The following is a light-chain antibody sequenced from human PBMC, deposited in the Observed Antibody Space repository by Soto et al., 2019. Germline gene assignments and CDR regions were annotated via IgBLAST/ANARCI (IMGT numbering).Light chain of an antibody. CDR2: GAS. CDR3: QQYRNWPLWT. Sequence: EIVMTQSPATLSLSPGERATLSCRAGQSVGSSLAWYQQKPGQVPRLLIYGASTRATGTPARFSGSGSGTEFTFTISSLQSEDFAVYYCQQYRNWPLWTFGQGTKVEIK. J-gene: IGKJ1*01. V-gene: IGKV3-15*01. CDR1: QSVGSS.